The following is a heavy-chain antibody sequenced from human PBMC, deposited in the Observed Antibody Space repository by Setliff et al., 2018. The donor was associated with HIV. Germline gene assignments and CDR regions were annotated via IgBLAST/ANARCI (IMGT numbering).Heavy chain of an antibody. Sequence: PGESLKISCKGSGYSFTSNWIGWVRQMPGKGLEWMGIIHPVGSDTRYSPSFQGQVTISADKSISTAYLQWSSLKASDTAFYYCARFYGSYDVGGFDIWGQGTKVTVSS. D-gene: IGHD3-16*01. V-gene: IGHV5-51*01. CDR1: GYSFTSNW. CDR2: IHPVGSDT. CDR3: ARFYGSYDVGGFDI. J-gene: IGHJ3*02.